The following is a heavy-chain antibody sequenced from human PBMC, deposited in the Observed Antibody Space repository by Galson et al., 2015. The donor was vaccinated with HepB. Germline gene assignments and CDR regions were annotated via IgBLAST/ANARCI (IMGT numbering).Heavy chain of an antibody. Sequence: SVKVSCKASGYTFTNYAMHWVRQAPGQRLEWMGWINAGNGNTKYSQKFQGRVTITRDTSASTAYMELSSLRSEDTAVYYCASLDYGDYAYDAFDIWGQGQWSPSLQ. J-gene: IGHJ3*02. V-gene: IGHV1-3*01. CDR3: ASLDYGDYAYDAFDI. CDR1: GYTFTNYA. CDR2: INAGNGNT. D-gene: IGHD4-17*01.